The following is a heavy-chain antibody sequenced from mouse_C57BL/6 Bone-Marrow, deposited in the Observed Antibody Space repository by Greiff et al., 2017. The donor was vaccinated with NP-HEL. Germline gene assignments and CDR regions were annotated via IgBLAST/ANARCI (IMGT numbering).Heavy chain of an antibody. CDR2: ISYDGSN. CDR3: AREEGGAY. J-gene: IGHJ3*01. Sequence: EVQLQQSGPGLVKPSQSLSLTCSVTGYSITSGYYWNWIRQFPGNILEWMGYISYDGSNNYNPSLKNRISITRDTSKNQFFLKLNSVTTEDTATYYCAREEGGAYWGQGTLVTVSA. V-gene: IGHV3-6*01. CDR1: GYSITSGYY.